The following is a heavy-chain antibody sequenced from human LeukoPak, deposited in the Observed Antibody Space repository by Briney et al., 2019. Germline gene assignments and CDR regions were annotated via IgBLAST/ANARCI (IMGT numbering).Heavy chain of an antibody. J-gene: IGHJ4*02. D-gene: IGHD6-19*01. CDR1: GFTFSSYT. CDR3: ARGWLASYYFDY. V-gene: IGHV3-21*01. Sequence: GGYLRLSCAASGFTFSSYTINWHRQAPGKGLEGVSSISGSSYYIYYADSVRGRFTISRDNAKNSLYLQMNSLRAEDTAVYYCARGWLASYYFDYWGQGTLVTVSS. CDR2: ISGSSYYI.